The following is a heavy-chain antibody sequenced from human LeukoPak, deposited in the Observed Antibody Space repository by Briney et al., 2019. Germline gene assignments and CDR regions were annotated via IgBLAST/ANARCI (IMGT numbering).Heavy chain of an antibody. CDR1: GNSISSGDYY. CDR2: IYTSGST. CDR3: ARGVPATAIPGYWFDP. V-gene: IGHV4-61*02. J-gene: IGHJ5*02. D-gene: IGHD2-2*02. Sequence: SQTLSLTCTVSGNSISSGDYYWSWIRQPAGKGLEWIGRIYTSGSTTYNPSLKSRVTISGDTSENQFSLKLSSVTAADTAVYYCARGVPATAIPGYWFDPWGQGTLVTVSS.